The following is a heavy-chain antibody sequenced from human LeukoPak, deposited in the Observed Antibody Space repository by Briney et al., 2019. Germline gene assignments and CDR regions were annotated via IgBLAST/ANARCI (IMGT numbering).Heavy chain of an antibody. J-gene: IGHJ5*02. CDR1: GYTFTSYG. V-gene: IGHV1-18*01. CDR3: ARDLAAAQFDP. CDR2: ISAYNGNT. D-gene: IGHD6-13*01. Sequence: ASVKVSCKASGYTFTSYGISWVRQAPGQGLEWMGWISAYNGNTNYAQKLQGRVTITTDTSTSTAYMELRRLRSDDTAVYYCARDLAAAQFDPWGQGTLVTVSS.